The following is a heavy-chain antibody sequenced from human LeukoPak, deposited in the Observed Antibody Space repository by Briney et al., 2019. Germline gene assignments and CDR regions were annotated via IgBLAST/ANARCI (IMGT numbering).Heavy chain of an antibody. CDR3: AKVGQGLLWFGESHYYYFDY. J-gene: IGHJ4*02. CDR2: ISGSGGST. D-gene: IGHD3-10*01. V-gene: IGHV3-23*01. CDR1: GFTFSSYA. Sequence: GGSLRLSCAASGFTFSSYAMSWVRQAPGKGLEWVSAISGSGGSTYYADSVKGRFTISRDNSKSTLYLQMNSLRAEDTAVYYCAKVGQGLLWFGESHYYYFDYWGQGTLVTVSS.